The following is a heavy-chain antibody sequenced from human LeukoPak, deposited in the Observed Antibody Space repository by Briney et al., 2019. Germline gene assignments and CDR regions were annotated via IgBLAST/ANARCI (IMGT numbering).Heavy chain of an antibody. D-gene: IGHD3-3*01. V-gene: IGHV1-58*01. CDR3: VADDLLSVQ. CDR2: VVVGSGNT. CDR1: GFTFSTSA. J-gene: IGHJ4*02. Sequence: SVKVSCKASGFTFSTSAVQWVRQARGQRLEWIGWVVVGSGNTNYAQKFQERVTITRDMSTSTAYMELSSLRSEDTAVYYCVADDLLSVQWGQGTLVTASS.